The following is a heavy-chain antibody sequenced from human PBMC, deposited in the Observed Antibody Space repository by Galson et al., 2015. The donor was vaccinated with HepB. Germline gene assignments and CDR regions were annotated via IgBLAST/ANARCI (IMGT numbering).Heavy chain of an antibody. CDR2: ISSSGSTI. CDR3: ARDFDYGDYVLHAGRIAPRSGEMDV. V-gene: IGHV3-11*01. CDR1: GFTVSSNY. D-gene: IGHD4-17*01. Sequence: SLRLSCAASGFTVSSNYMSWIRQAPGKGLEWVSYISSSGSTIYYADSVKGRFTISRDNAKNSLYLQMNSLRAEDTAVYYCARDFDYGDYVLHAGRIAPRSGEMDVWGKGTTVTVSS. J-gene: IGHJ6*04.